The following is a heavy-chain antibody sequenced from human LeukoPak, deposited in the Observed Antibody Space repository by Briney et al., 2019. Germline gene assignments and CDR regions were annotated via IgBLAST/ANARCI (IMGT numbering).Heavy chain of an antibody. D-gene: IGHD6-13*01. J-gene: IGHJ1*01. CDR3: AAEHISSWYGYFQH. V-gene: IGHV4-4*07. CDR2: IYTSGST. Sequence: SETLSLTCTVSGGSISSYYWSWIRQPAGKGLEWIGRIYTSGSTNYNPSLKSRVTMSVDTSKNQFSLKLSSVTAADTAVYYCAAEHISSWYGYFQHWCQGTLVTVSS. CDR1: GGSISSYY.